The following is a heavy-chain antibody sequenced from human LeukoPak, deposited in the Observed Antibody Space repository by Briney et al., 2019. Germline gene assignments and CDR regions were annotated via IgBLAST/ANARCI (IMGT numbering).Heavy chain of an antibody. V-gene: IGHV4-34*01. J-gene: IGHJ5*02. CDR2: INHSGST. CDR3: ARGWYDCWFDP. D-gene: IGHD1-1*01. Sequence: SETLSLTCAVYGGSFSGYYWSWIRQPPGKGLEWIGEINHSGSTNYNPSLKSRVTISVDTSKNQFSLKLSSVTAADTAVYYCARGWYDCWFDPGAREPWSPSPQ. CDR1: GGSFSGYY.